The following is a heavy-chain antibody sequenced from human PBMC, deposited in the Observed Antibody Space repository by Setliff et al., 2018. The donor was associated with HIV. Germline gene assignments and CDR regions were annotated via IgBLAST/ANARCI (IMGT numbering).Heavy chain of an antibody. CDR2: IIPILGTA. V-gene: IGHV1-69*08. CDR3: ARALDDILPGMTRKWFDP. Sequence: SVKVSCKASGGTFSSYTINWVRQAPGQGLEWMGRIIPILGTANYAQKFQGRVTITAEKSTSTVYMELSSLRSEDTAVYYCARALDDILPGMTRKWFDPWGHGTLVTVSS. CDR1: GGTFSSYT. J-gene: IGHJ5*02. D-gene: IGHD3-9*01.